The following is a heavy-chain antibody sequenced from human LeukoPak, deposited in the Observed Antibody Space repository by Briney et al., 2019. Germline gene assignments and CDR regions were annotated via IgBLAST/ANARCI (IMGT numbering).Heavy chain of an antibody. J-gene: IGHJ4*02. Sequence: SEALSLTCAVYGGSFGGYYWSWIRQPPGKGLEWIGEINHSGSTNYNPSLKSRVTISVDTSKNQFSLKLSSVTAADTAVYYCARGGSVVPAAFSFDYWGQGTLVTVSS. V-gene: IGHV4-34*01. CDR1: GGSFGGYY. CDR2: INHSGST. D-gene: IGHD2-2*01. CDR3: ARGGSVVPAAFSFDY.